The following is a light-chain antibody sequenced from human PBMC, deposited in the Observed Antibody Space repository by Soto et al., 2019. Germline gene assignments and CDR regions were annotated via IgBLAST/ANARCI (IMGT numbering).Light chain of an antibody. V-gene: IGKV1-17*01. CDR2: AAS. J-gene: IGKJ1*01. Sequence: DIQITQSPSSLSASVGDRVIITCRASQDIGNDLGWFQQRPGQAPKRLIYAASSLESGVPSRFSGRRSGTEFTLTISSLQPEDFASYYCQQSYSTPVTFGQGTKV. CDR3: QQSYSTPVT. CDR1: QDIGND.